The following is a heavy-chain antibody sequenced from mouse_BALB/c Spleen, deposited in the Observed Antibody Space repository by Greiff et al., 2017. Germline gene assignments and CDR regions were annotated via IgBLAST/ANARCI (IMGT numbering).Heavy chain of an antibody. J-gene: IGHJ3*01. D-gene: IGHD4-1*01. Sequence: EVQLQQSGAELVKPGASVKLSCTASGFNIKDTYMHWVKQRPEQGLEWIGRIDPANGNTKYDPKFQGKATITADTSSNTAYMELSSLTSEDSAVYYCARWVTGTAYWGQGTLVTVSA. CDR2: IDPANGNT. CDR3: ARWVTGTAY. CDR1: GFNIKDTY. V-gene: IGHV14-3*02.